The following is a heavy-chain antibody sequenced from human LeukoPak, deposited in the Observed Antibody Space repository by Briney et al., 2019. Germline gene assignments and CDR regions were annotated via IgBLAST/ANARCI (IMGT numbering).Heavy chain of an antibody. V-gene: IGHV4-59*08. CDR3: AILATEDAFDI. J-gene: IGHJ3*02. CDR2: IYYSGST. CDR1: GGSISSYY. Sequence: SETLSLTCTVSGGSISSYYWSWIRQPPGKGLEWIGYIYYSGSTNYNPSLKSRVTISVDTSKNQFSLKLSSVTAADTAVYYCAILATEDAFDIWGQGTMVTVSS.